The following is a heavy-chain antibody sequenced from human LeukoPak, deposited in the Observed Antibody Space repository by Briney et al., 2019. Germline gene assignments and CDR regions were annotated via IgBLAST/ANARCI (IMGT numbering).Heavy chain of an antibody. D-gene: IGHD6-6*01. J-gene: IGHJ4*02. CDR1: DDSIISSGAYF. CDR3: ARRKAVRPRDYYFDY. CDR2: ISSSGNT. V-gene: IGHV4-61*08. Sequence: SETLSLTCTVSDDSIISSGAYFWSWIRQPPGKGLEWIGYISSSGNTNYNPSLKSRVTISVDTSKNRFSLKLSSVTAADTAVYFCARRKAVRPRDYYFDYWGQGTLVTVSS.